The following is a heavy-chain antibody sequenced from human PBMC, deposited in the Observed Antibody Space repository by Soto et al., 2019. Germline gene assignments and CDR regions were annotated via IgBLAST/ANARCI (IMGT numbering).Heavy chain of an antibody. CDR1: GDSVSSNSAA. D-gene: IGHD2-15*01. J-gene: IGHJ4*02. Sequence: KQSQTLSLTCAISGDSVSSNSAAWNWIRQSPSRGLEWLGRTYYRSKWYNDYAVSVKSRITINPDTSKNQFSLQLNSVTPEDTAVYYCARDLYCSGGSCYSLLFDYWGQGTLVTVSS. CDR2: TYYRSKWYN. V-gene: IGHV6-1*01. CDR3: ARDLYCSGGSCYSLLFDY.